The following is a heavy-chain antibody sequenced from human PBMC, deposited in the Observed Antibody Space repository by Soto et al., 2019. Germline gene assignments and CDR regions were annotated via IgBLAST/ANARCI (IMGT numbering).Heavy chain of an antibody. CDR3: ARVFSRVITDYYDISGVIQRAAYLVN. D-gene: IGHD3-22*01. J-gene: IGHJ1*01. V-gene: IGHV4-31*01. CDR2: IYYSGST. Sequence: SETLSLTCTVSGGSISSGGYYWSWIRQHPGKGLEWIGYIYYSGSTYYNPSLKSLGTISVDTSKNQFSLKLSSVTAADTAVYYCARVFSRVITDYYDISGVIQRAAYLVNWCPGTLLTVFS. CDR1: GGSISSGGYY.